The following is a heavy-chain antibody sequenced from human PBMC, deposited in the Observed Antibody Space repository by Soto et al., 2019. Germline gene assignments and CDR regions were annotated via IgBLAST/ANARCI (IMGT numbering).Heavy chain of an antibody. Sequence: QVQLVESGGTVGQPGTSLRLSCAASGFNFSSYGMHWVRQAPGKGLEWVAVIWHDGNSEYYADSVKGRFTISRDNSNNMVYLQMNSLRAEDTAVYYCARDYRITSVGVGIQGGNDPWGQGTPVTVSS. CDR1: GFNFSSYG. D-gene: IGHD3-3*01. J-gene: IGHJ5*02. V-gene: IGHV3-33*01. CDR2: IWHDGNSE. CDR3: ARDYRITSVGVGIQGGNDP.